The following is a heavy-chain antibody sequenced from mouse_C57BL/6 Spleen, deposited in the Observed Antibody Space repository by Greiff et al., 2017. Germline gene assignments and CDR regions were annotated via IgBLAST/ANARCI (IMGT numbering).Heavy chain of an antibody. J-gene: IGHJ4*01. V-gene: IGHV1-26*01. Sequence: EVQLQQSGPELVKPGASVKISCKASGYTFTDYYMNWVKQSHGKSLEWIGDINPNNGGTSYNQKFKGKATLTVDKSSSTAYMELRSLTSEDSAVYYCARWLLNGMDDWGQGTSVTVSS. CDR3: ARWLLNGMDD. CDR1: GYTFTDYY. CDR2: INPNNGGT. D-gene: IGHD2-3*01.